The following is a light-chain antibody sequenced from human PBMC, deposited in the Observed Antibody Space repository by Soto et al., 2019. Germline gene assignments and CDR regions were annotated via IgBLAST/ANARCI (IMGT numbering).Light chain of an antibody. Sequence: QSALTQPPSVSGSPGQSVTISCTGTISDVGFYARVSWYQQVPGTAPKLLIYDVTNRPSGVPDRFSGSQSGKTASLTVSGLQAEDEADYYCSSYTSSSTYVFGTGTKLTV. CDR2: DVT. V-gene: IGLV2-18*02. CDR1: ISDVGFYAR. J-gene: IGLJ1*01. CDR3: SSYTSSSTYV.